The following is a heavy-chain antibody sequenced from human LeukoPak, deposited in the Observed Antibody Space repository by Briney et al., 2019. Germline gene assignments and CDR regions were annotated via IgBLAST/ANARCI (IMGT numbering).Heavy chain of an antibody. CDR1: GGSISSYY. CDR3: ARGFGIYAFDI. Sequence: SETLSLTCTVSGGSISSYYWSWIRQPPGKGLEWIGYIYYSGSTNYNPSLKSRVTISVDTSKNQFSLKLSSVTAADTAVYYCARGFGIYAFDIWGQGTMDTVSS. J-gene: IGHJ3*02. V-gene: IGHV4-59*01. CDR2: IYYSGST. D-gene: IGHD3-3*02.